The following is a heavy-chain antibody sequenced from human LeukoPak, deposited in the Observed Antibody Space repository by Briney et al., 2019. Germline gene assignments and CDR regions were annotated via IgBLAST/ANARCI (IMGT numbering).Heavy chain of an antibody. CDR3: AREGSDYYGSGSYYNHFDY. CDR2: ISAYNGNT. Sequence: GASVKVSCKASGYTFTSYGISWVRQAPGQGLEWMGWISAYNGNTNYAQKLQGRVTMTTDTSTSTAYTELRSLRSDDTAVYYCAREGSDYYGSGSYYNHFDYWGQGTLVTVSS. V-gene: IGHV1-18*04. D-gene: IGHD3-10*01. CDR1: GYTFTSYG. J-gene: IGHJ4*02.